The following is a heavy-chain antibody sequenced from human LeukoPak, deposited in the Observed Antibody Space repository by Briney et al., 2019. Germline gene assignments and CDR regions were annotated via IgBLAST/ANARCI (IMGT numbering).Heavy chain of an antibody. V-gene: IGHV4-61*02. Sequence: SETLSLTCTVSGGSISSGSYYWSWIRQPAGQGLEWIGRIYTSGSTNYNPSLKSRVTISVDTSKNQFSLKLSSVTAADTAVYYCARLSLFGDPFDYWGQGTLVTVSS. J-gene: IGHJ4*02. CDR2: IYTSGST. CDR3: ARLSLFGDPFDY. D-gene: IGHD4-17*01. CDR1: GGSISSGSYY.